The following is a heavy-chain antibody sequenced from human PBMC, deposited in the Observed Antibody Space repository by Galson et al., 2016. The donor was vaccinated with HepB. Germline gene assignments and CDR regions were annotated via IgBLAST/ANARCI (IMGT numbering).Heavy chain of an antibody. J-gene: IGHJ4*02. CDR2: VSGTASTT. Sequence: SLRLSCAASGFTFSSYAMSWVRQAPGKGLEWVSTVSGTASTTYSADSVKGRFTISRDHSKNTLYLQMNSLRAEDTAIYYCAKELGSLYGGNYYFDYWGQGTLVTVSS. V-gene: IGHV3-23*01. D-gene: IGHD4-23*01. CDR3: AKELGSLYGGNYYFDY. CDR1: GFTFSSYA.